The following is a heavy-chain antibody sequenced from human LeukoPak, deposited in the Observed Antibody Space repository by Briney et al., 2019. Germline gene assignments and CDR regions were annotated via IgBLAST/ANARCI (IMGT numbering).Heavy chain of an antibody. CDR1: RFAFSDYY. J-gene: IGHJ4*02. D-gene: IGHD6-13*01. V-gene: IGHV3-11*04. CDR2: ISSRGDTI. Sequence: GGSLRLSCAASRFAFSDYYMSWIRQAPGKGLEWVSYISSRGDTIYYADSVKGRFTISRDNSKNTLYLQMNSLRAEDTAVYYCARVLAAAANVDYFDYWGQGTLVTVSS. CDR3: ARVLAAAANVDYFDY.